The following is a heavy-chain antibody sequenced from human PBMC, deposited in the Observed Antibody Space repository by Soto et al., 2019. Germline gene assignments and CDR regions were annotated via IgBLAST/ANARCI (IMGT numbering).Heavy chain of an antibody. J-gene: IGHJ6*02. V-gene: IGHV3-23*01. CDR1: GFTFSSYA. CDR3: AKDPGITGTPRYYYYGMDV. CDR2: ISGSGGST. Sequence: PWGSLRLSCAASGFTFSSYAMSWVRQAPGKGLEWVSAISGSGGSTYYADSVKGRFTISRDNSKNTLYLQMNSLRAEDTAVYYCAKDPGITGTPRYYYYGMDVWGQGTTVTVSS. D-gene: IGHD1-7*01.